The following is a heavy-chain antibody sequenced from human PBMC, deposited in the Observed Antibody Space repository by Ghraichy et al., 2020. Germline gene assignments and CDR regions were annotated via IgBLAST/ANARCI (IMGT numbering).Heavy chain of an antibody. CDR1: GFTFSSYA. CDR2: ISGSGGST. Sequence: LSLTCAASGFTFSSYAMSWVRQAPGKGLEWVSAISGSGGSTYYADSVKGRFTISRDNSKNTLYVQMNSLRAEDTAVYYCAKNKGEFDYWGQGTLVTVSS. D-gene: IGHD3-16*01. V-gene: IGHV3-23*01. J-gene: IGHJ4*02. CDR3: AKNKGEFDY.